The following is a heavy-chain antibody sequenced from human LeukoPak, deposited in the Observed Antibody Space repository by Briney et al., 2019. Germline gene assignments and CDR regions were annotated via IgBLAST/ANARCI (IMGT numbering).Heavy chain of an antibody. V-gene: IGHV3-21*01. CDR3: ARAQVGCSSTSCYFGAFDI. J-gene: IGHJ3*02. D-gene: IGHD2-2*01. CDR2: ISSSSSYV. CDR1: GFTFSSYS. Sequence: GGSLRLSCAASGFTFSSYSMNWVRQAPGKGLEWVSSISSSSSYVYYADSVKGRFTISRDNAKNSLYLQMNSLRAEDTAVYYCARAQVGCSSTSCYFGAFDIWGQGTMVTVSS.